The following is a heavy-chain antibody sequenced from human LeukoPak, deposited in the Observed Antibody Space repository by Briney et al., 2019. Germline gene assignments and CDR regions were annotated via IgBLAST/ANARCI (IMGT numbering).Heavy chain of an antibody. CDR1: GFTFSSYS. D-gene: IGHD1-26*01. V-gene: IGHV3-21*01. CDR2: ISSSTSYI. Sequence: GGSLRLSCAASGFTFSSYSMNWVRQAPGKGLEWVSSISSSTSYIYYADSVKGRFTISRDNAKNSLYLQMNSLRPEDTAVYYCARENSGSYYQFDCWGQGTLVTVSS. CDR3: ARENSGSYYQFDC. J-gene: IGHJ4*02.